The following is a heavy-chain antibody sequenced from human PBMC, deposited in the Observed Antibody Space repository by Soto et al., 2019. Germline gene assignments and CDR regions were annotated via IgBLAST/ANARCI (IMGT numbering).Heavy chain of an antibody. V-gene: IGHV1-8*01. CDR3: ASDRSPT. Sequence: QVQLVQSGAEVKKPGASVKVSCKASGYTFTSHDINWMRQATGQGLEWMGWMNPHSGHTNYAQKXQXRXXIPRDTYIRTAYMDLTSLRSEDTAVYYCASDRSPTWGQGTLVTVSS. CDR2: MNPHSGHT. D-gene: IGHD3-22*01. J-gene: IGHJ5*02. CDR1: GYTFTSHD.